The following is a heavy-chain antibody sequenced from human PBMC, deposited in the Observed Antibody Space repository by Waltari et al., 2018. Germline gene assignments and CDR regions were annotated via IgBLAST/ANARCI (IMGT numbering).Heavy chain of an antibody. Sequence: QVQLVQSGAEVQKPGASVKVSCKASGYNFTNYDIRWVRQAAGQGLEWMGWMNPDSGNTGYAQRIQGRVTMTRNTSISTAYMELSSLRSEDTAVYYCARTYYDFWTGSYWVHYFDDWGQGTLVTVSS. D-gene: IGHD3-3*01. CDR3: ARTYYDFWTGSYWVHYFDD. CDR2: MNPDSGNT. CDR1: GYNFTNYD. V-gene: IGHV1-8*01. J-gene: IGHJ4*02.